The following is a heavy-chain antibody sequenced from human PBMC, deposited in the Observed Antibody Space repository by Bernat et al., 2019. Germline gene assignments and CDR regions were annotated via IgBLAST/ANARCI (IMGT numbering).Heavy chain of an antibody. D-gene: IGHD2-2*01. Sequence: QVQLVQSGAEVKKPGASVKVSCKASGYTFTSYYMHWVRQAPGQGLEWMGIINPSGGSTSYAQKFQGRVTMTRDTSTSTVYMELSSLRYEDTAVYYCAREPAGEGWYIDLWGRGTLVTVSS. J-gene: IGHJ2*01. CDR3: AREPAGEGWYIDL. CDR1: GYTFTSYY. CDR2: INPSGGST. V-gene: IGHV1-46*01.